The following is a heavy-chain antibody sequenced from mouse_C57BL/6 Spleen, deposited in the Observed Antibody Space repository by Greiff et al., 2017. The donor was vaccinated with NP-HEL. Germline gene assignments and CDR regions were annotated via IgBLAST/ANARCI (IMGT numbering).Heavy chain of an antibody. D-gene: IGHD2-4*01. J-gene: IGHJ2*01. Sequence: EVQVVESGGGLVKPGGSLKLSCAASGFTFSSYTMSWVRQTPEKRLEWVATISGGGGNTYYPDSVKGRFTISRDNAKNTLYLQMSSLRSEDTALYYCARHPYDSYYFDYWGQGTTLTVSS. CDR1: GFTFSSYT. CDR3: ARHPYDSYYFDY. CDR2: ISGGGGNT. V-gene: IGHV5-9*01.